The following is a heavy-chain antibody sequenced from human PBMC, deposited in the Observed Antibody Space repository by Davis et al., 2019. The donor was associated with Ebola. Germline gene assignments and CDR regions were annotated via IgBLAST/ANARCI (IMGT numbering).Heavy chain of an antibody. CDR1: GGSFSNYA. CDR2: IIPILGIT. Sequence: SVKVSCKASGGSFSNYAISWVRQAPGQGLEWMGGIIPILGITNYAQKFQGRVTITADESTSTAYMELSSLKSEDTAVYYCGTASDYYYYGMDVWGQGATVTVSS. V-gene: IGHV1-69*10. CDR3: GTASDYYYYGMDV. J-gene: IGHJ6*02. D-gene: IGHD1-1*01.